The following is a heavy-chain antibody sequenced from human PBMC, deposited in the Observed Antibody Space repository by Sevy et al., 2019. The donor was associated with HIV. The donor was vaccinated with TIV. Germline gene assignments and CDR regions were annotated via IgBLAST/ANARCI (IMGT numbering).Heavy chain of an antibody. J-gene: IGHJ4*02. Sequence: GGSLRLSCAASGFRFSSFSMDWVRQAPGMGLEWVSYITSSSSTIFYADSVKGRFTISRDNAKNSLYLQMRSLRDEDTAVYYCARAQADYGDFGGHFDHWGQGSLVTVSS. CDR2: ITSSSSTI. V-gene: IGHV3-48*02. CDR1: GFRFSSFS. D-gene: IGHD4-17*01. CDR3: ARAQADYGDFGGHFDH.